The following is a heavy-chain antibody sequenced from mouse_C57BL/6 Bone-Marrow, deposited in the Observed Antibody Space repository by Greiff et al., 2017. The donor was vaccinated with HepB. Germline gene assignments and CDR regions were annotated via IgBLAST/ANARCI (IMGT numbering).Heavy chain of an antibody. D-gene: IGHD1-1*01. CDR3: AKYYGSSYGWFAY. CDR1: GYTFTSYG. Sequence: QVQLQQSGAELARPGASVKLSCKASGYTFTSYGISWVKQRTGQGLEWIGEIYPRSGNTYYNEKFKGKATLTADKSSSTAYMELLSLTSEDSAVYCCAKYYGSSYGWFAYWGQGTLVTVSA. J-gene: IGHJ3*01. V-gene: IGHV1-81*01. CDR2: IYPRSGNT.